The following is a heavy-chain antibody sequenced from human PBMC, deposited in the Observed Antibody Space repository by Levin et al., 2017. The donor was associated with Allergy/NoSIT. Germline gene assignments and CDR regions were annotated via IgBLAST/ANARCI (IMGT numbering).Heavy chain of an antibody. CDR3: ARLIGYSNGPEVFGMDV. V-gene: IGHV1-69*02. J-gene: IGHJ6*02. CDR1: GGTFSSDT. Sequence: ASVKVSCKASGGTFSSDTIYWVRQAPGQGLEWMGRISPIVSRTNSAQKFQGRLTISADTPTPIASMELSSLRSEDTAVYYCARLIGYSNGPEVFGMDVWGQGTTVTVSS. D-gene: IGHD3-9*01. CDR2: ISPIVSRT.